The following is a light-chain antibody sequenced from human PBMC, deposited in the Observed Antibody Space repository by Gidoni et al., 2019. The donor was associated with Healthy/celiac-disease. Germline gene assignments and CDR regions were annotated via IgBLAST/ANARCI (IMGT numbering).Light chain of an antibody. CDR3: QQYYSYPPIT. J-gene: IGKJ5*01. CDR1: QGISSY. Sequence: AIRMTQSPSSFSASTGDRVTITCRASQGISSYLAWYQQKPGKAPKLLLYSASTLQSGVPSRFSGSGSGTDFTLTISCLQSEDFATYYCQQYYSYPPITFGQGTRLEIK. CDR2: SAS. V-gene: IGKV1-8*01.